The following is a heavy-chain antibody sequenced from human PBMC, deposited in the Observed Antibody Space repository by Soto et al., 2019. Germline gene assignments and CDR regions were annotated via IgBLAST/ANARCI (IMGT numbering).Heavy chain of an antibody. D-gene: IGHD3-10*01. Sequence: GESLKISCKGSGYSFTSYWIGWVRQMPGKGLEWMGIIYPGDSDTRYSPSFQGQVTISADKSISTAYLQWSSLKASDTAMYYCASLGESELVPQNCFDPWGQGTLVTVSS. V-gene: IGHV5-51*01. CDR3: ASLGESELVPQNCFDP. CDR2: IYPGDSDT. J-gene: IGHJ5*02. CDR1: GYSFTSYW.